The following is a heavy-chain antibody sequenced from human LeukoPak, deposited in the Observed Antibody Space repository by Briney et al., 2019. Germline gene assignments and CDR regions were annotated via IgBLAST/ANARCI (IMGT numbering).Heavy chain of an antibody. J-gene: IGHJ4*02. CDR2: IYNSGNT. CDR3: ARLEWFGELPTDY. CDR1: GGSISSYY. D-gene: IGHD3-10*01. Sequence: PSETLSLTCTVSGGSISSYYWSWIRQPPGKGLEWIGYIYNSGNTNYNPSLKSRVTISVDTSKNQISLKLSSVTAADTAVYYCARLEWFGELPTDYWGQGTLVTVSS. V-gene: IGHV4-59*01.